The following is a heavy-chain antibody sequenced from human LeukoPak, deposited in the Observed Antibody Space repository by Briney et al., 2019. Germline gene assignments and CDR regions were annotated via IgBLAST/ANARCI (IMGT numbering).Heavy chain of an antibody. CDR1: GFTFSSYG. Sequence: PGRSLRLSGAASGFTFSSYGMHWVRQAPGKGLEWVAVIWYDGSNKYYADSVKGRFTISRDNSKNTLYLQMNSLRAEDTAVYYCAKSPVADVYFDYWGQGTLVTVSS. CDR3: AKSPVADVYFDY. CDR2: IWYDGSNK. V-gene: IGHV3-33*06. J-gene: IGHJ4*02.